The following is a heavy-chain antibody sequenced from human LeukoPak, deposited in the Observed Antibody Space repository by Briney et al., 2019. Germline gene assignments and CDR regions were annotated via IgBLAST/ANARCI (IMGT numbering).Heavy chain of an antibody. D-gene: IGHD6-6*01. J-gene: IGHJ4*02. CDR1: GFTFSSYS. Sequence: GGPLRLSCAASGFTFSSYSMNWVRQAPGKGLEWVSAISGSGGSTYYADSVKGRFTISRDYSKNTLYLQMNSLRAEDTAVYYCAKVEAARPGGHLVGWGQGTLVTVSS. CDR3: AKVEAARPGGHLVG. CDR2: ISGSGGST. V-gene: IGHV3-23*01.